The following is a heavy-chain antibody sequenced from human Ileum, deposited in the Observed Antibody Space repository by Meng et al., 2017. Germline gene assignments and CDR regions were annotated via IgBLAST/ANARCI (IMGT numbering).Heavy chain of an antibody. Sequence: VQLVQSGAEVKKPEASVKVSCKASGYTFTSDAIHWVRQAPGQRLEWMGWINGGNGKTKYSQKFQGRVTITRDTSASTAYMELSSLRSEDTAVYYCARDVVVPAALTVRIDYWGQGTLVTVSS. CDR1: GYTFTSDA. V-gene: IGHV1-3*01. CDR2: INGGNGKT. J-gene: IGHJ4*02. D-gene: IGHD2-2*01. CDR3: ARDVVVPAALTVRIDY.